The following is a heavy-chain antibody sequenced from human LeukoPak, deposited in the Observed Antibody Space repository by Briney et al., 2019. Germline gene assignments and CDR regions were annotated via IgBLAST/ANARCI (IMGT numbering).Heavy chain of an antibody. V-gene: IGHV1-2*02. Sequence: GASVKVSCKASGYTFTGYYMHWVRQAPGQGLEWMGWINPNSGGTNYAQKFQGRVTMTRDTSISTAYMELRSLRSDDTAVYYCARDLLGFGELLGYWGQGTLVTVSS. CDR2: INPNSGGT. J-gene: IGHJ4*02. D-gene: IGHD3-10*01. CDR1: GYTFTGYY. CDR3: ARDLLGFGELLGY.